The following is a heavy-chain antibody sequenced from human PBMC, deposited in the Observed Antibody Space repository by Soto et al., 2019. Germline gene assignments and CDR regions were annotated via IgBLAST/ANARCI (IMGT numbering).Heavy chain of an antibody. CDR2: ISHSGST. V-gene: IGHV4-4*02. CDR3: ARDLNYGSGSWD. CDR1: GGSISSGNW. Sequence: QVQLQESGPGLLKPSGTLSLTCTVSGGSISSGNWFSWVRQSPGKGLEWIGEISHSGSTNYKPSLKSRVTISIAKSKNQRSLNLISVTAADTAVYYCARDLNYGSGSWDWGQGTMVTVSS. D-gene: IGHD3-10*01. J-gene: IGHJ3*01.